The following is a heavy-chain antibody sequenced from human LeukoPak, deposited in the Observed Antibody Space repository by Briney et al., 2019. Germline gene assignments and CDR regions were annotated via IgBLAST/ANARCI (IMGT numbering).Heavy chain of an antibody. CDR1: GGSISSYY. J-gene: IGHJ3*02. Sequence: SETLSLTCTVSGGSISSYYWSWIRQPAGKGLEWIGRIYTSGSTNYNPSLKSRVTMSVDTSKNQFSLKLSSVTAADTAVYYCARSIVVVPAAKADAFDIWGQGTMVTVSS. CDR3: ARSIVVVPAAKADAFDI. CDR2: IYTSGST. D-gene: IGHD2-2*01. V-gene: IGHV4-4*07.